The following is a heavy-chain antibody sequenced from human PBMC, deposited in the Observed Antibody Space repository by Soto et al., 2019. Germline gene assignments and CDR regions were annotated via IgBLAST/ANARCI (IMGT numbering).Heavy chain of an antibody. D-gene: IGHD2-15*01. CDR2: IRSKAYGGTT. CDR3: TRDSPIYCSGGSCEFY. Sequence: GGSLRLSCTASGFTFGDYAMSWFRQAPGKGLEWVGFIRSKAYGGTTEYAASVKGRFTISRDDSKSIAYLQMNSLKTEDTAVYYCTRDSPIYCSGGSCEFYWGQGTLVTVSS. V-gene: IGHV3-49*03. J-gene: IGHJ4*02. CDR1: GFTFGDYA.